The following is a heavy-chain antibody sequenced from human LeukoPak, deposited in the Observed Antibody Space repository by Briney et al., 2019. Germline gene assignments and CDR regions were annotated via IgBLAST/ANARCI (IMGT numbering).Heavy chain of an antibody. Sequence: PGGSLRLSCAASGFTFSSFAMTWVRQAPGKGLEWVAVISYDGSNKYYADSVKGRFTISRDNSKNTLYLQMNSLRAEDTAVYYCARELGPRGYDILTGYYNVENWFDPWGQGTLVTVSS. CDR3: ARELGPRGYDILTGYYNVENWFDP. CDR1: GFTFSSFA. CDR2: ISYDGSNK. J-gene: IGHJ5*02. V-gene: IGHV3-30-3*01. D-gene: IGHD3-9*01.